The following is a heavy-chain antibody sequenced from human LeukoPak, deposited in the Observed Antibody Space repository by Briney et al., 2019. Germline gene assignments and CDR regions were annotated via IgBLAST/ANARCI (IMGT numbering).Heavy chain of an antibody. CDR1: GFTISDYS. CDR2: VGISSGNT. D-gene: IGHD7-27*01. J-gene: IGHJ5*02. Sequence: GGSLRLSCAASGFTISDYSMNWVRQAPGKGLEWISYVGISSGNTKYADSVKGRFTISGDSGKKSVFLQMNSLRVEETAVYYCARGASLGNWFDPWGQGTLVTVSS. CDR3: ARGASLGNWFDP. V-gene: IGHV3-48*04.